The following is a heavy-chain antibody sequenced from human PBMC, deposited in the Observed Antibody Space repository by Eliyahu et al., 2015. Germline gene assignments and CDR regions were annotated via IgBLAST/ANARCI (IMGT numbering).Heavy chain of an antibody. CDR1: GFSLSTXAMA. D-gene: IGHD1-26*01. V-gene: IGHV2-5*02. J-gene: IGHJ4*02. CDR3: AREPFRSYFDY. Sequence: QITLKESGPTLVKPTQTLTLXCTFSGFSLSTXAMAVGWIRQPPGKALEWLALIYWDDDKRYSPSLKSRLTITKDTSKSQVVLTMTNMDPVDTGTYYCAREPFRSYFDYWGQGTLVTVSS. CDR2: IYWDDDK.